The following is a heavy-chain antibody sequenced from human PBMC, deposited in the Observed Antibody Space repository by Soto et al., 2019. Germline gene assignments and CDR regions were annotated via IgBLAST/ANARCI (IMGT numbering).Heavy chain of an antibody. CDR1: GLRFSNYW. CDR3: ATTGGRGDAFAI. D-gene: IGHD3-10*01. J-gene: IGHJ3*02. CDR2: IKQDGSEK. Sequence: MQLVESGGGLVQPGGSLRLSCVAAGLRFSNYWMSWVRQAPGTGLEWLANIKQDGSEKYYVDSVKGRFTISRDNAQNSQYLQMKSLRVEDTAVYFCATTGGRGDAFAIWGQGTKVTVSS. V-gene: IGHV3-7*01.